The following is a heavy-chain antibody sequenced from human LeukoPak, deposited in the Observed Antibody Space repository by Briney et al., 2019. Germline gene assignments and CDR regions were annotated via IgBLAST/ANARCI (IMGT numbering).Heavy chain of an antibody. CDR2: IYTSGST. CDR1: GYSISSGYY. Sequence: SETLSLTCTVSGYSISSGYYWGWIRQPAGKGLEWIGRIYTSGSTNYNPSLKSRVTISVDTSKNQFSLKLSSVTAADTAVYYCARGRGYCYYYYYVDIWGKGTTVTVSS. CDR3: ARGRGYCYYYYYVDI. V-gene: IGHV4-61*02. J-gene: IGHJ6*03. D-gene: IGHD2-2*03.